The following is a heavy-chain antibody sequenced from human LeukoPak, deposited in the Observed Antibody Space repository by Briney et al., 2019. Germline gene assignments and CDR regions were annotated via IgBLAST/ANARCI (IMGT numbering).Heavy chain of an antibody. D-gene: IGHD2/OR15-2a*01. CDR2: IYYSGST. Sequence: SETLSLTCTVSGGSISSSYSYWGWIRQPPGKGLEWIGNIYYSGSTYYSPSLTSRVTVSVDTSENQFSLKLSSVTAADTAVYYCAKAHSIASYYYGVDVWGQGTTVTVSS. CDR3: AKAHSIASYYYGVDV. CDR1: GGSISSSYSY. V-gene: IGHV4-39*07. J-gene: IGHJ6*02.